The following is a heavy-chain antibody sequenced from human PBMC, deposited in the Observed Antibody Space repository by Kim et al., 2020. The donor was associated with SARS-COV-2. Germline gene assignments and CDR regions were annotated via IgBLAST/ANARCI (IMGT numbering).Heavy chain of an antibody. Sequence: KVQERVTITRDMSTSTAYMELSSLRSEDTAVYYCAAELNYDFGSGSPFDYWGQGTLVTVSS. J-gene: IGHJ4*02. V-gene: IGHV1-58*01. CDR3: AAELNYDFGSGSPFDY. D-gene: IGHD3-3*01.